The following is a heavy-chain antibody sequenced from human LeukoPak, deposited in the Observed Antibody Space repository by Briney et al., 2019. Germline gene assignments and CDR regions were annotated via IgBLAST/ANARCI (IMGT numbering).Heavy chain of an antibody. D-gene: IGHD3-16*01. V-gene: IGHV3-53*01. CDR2: IYSGGST. CDR3: ARRGLGDAFDI. Sequence: GGSLRLSCAASGFTVSSNYMSWVRQAPGKGLEWVSVIYSGGSTYYADSVKGRFTISRDTSKNTLYLQMNSLRAEDTAVYYCARRGLGDAFDIWGQGTMVTVSS. CDR1: GFTVSSNY. J-gene: IGHJ3*02.